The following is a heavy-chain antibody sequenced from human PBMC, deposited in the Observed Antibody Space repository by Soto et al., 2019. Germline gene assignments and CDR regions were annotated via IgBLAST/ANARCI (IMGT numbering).Heavy chain of an antibody. Sequence: SETLSLTCTVSGDSISSYYWSWIRQPPGKGLEWIGYVYYSGRNDYSPSLESRVAMSVDMSKNQVSLNLSSVTAADTAVYYCARTLKPTRNTDTNWFDPWGQGTLVPVSS. CDR3: ARTLKPTRNTDTNWFDP. D-gene: IGHD1-1*01. CDR1: GDSISSYY. CDR2: VYYSGRN. J-gene: IGHJ5*02. V-gene: IGHV4-59*01.